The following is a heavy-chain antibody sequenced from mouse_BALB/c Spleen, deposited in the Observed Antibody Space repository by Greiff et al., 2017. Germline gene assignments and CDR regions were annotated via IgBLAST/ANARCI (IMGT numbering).Heavy chain of an antibody. CDR1: GYTFTDYW. CDR3: ARGYDGYYGDY. J-gene: IGHJ4*01. CDR2: IDTSDSYT. D-gene: IGHD2-3*01. Sequence: VQLQQPGAELVMPGASVKMSCKASGYTFTDYWMHWVKQRPGQGLEWIGAIDTSDSYTSYNQKFKGKATLTVDESSSTAYMQLSSLTSEDSAVYYCARGYDGYYGDYWGQGTSVTVSS. V-gene: IGHV1-69*01.